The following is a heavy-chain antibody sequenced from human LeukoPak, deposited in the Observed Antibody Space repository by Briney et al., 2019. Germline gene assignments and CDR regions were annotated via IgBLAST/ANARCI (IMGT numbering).Heavy chain of an antibody. Sequence: LSGGSLRLSCAVSGFTFSDNWMSWVRQAPGQGLEWVANIKQDGSEKAYVDSVTGRFTISTDNAKNSLYLQMNSLRAEDTAVYYCASSYGSALDIWGQGAMVSVPS. CDR2: IKQDGSEK. V-gene: IGHV3-7*01. J-gene: IGHJ3*02. CDR3: ASSYGSALDI. CDR1: GFTFSDNW. D-gene: IGHD3-16*01.